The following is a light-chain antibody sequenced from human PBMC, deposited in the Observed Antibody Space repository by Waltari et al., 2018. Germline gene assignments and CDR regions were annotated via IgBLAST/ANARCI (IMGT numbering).Light chain of an antibody. Sequence: SYELIQPPSVSVSPGQTGCITCSGENLGVKCVCWYQQKPGQSPVLVIHQDSKRPPGIPERFSGSNPGNTATLTISGTQARDEADYYCQAWDSSPQFGGGTKLTVL. CDR1: NLGVKC. J-gene: IGLJ3*02. V-gene: IGLV3-1*01. CDR3: QAWDSSPQ. CDR2: QDS.